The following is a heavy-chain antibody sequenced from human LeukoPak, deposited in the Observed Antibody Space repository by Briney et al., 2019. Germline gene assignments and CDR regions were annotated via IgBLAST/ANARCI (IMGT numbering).Heavy chain of an antibody. CDR3: ARVPKDYGDYGYYFDY. CDR2: IYSGGST. J-gene: IGHJ4*02. Sequence: GGSXXLSCXASGFTFXSXAMSXVXEXXGXGXEGXSXIYSGGSTYYADSVKGRFTISRDNSKNTLYLQMNSLRAEDTAVYYCARVPKDYGDYGYYFDYWGQGTLVTVSS. V-gene: IGHV3-53*01. CDR1: GFTFXSXA. D-gene: IGHD4-17*01.